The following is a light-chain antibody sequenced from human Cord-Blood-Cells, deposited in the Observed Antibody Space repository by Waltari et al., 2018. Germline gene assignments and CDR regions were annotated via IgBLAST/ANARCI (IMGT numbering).Light chain of an antibody. CDR1: SRDVGGSIL. CDR2: EGS. J-gene: IGLJ2*01. Sequence: SALTQPPSLSGSPGQSITIHCTGTSRDVGGSILLSWYQQHPGKAPKLMIYEGSKRPSGVSNRFSGSKSGNTASLTISGLQAEDEADYYCCSYAGSSTVVFGGGTKLTVL. CDR3: CSYAGSSTVV. V-gene: IGLV2-23*01.